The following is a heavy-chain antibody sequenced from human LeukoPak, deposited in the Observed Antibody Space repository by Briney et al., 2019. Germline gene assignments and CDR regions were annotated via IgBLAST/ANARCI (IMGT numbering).Heavy chain of an antibody. Sequence: SETLSLTCTVSGGSISSYYWSWIRQPPGKGLEWIGYIYYSGSTNYNPSLKSRVTISVDTSKNQFFLKLSSVTAADTAVYYCARTHGGDFDYWGQGTLVTVSS. J-gene: IGHJ4*02. D-gene: IGHD3-10*01. V-gene: IGHV4-59*01. CDR2: IYYSGST. CDR3: ARTHGGDFDY. CDR1: GGSISSYY.